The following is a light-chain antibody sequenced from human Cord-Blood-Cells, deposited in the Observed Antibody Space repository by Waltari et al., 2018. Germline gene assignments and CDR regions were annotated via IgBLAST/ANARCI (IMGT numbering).Light chain of an antibody. CDR2: EVS. J-gene: IGLJ1*01. Sequence: QSALTQPASVSGSPGQSITISCTGTSSDAGGYNYVSWYQQHPGKAPKLMIYEVSNRPSGVSNRLSGSKSGNTASLTISGLQAEDEADYYCSSYTSSSTVFGTGTKVTVL. V-gene: IGLV2-14*01. CDR1: SSDAGGYNY. CDR3: SSYTSSSTV.